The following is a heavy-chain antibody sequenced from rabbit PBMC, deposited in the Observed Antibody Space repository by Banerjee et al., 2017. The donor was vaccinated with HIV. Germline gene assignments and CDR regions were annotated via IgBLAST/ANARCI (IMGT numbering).Heavy chain of an antibody. Sequence: MCWVRQAPGKGLEWIACINTSSGNTVYASWAKGRFTISKTSSTTVTLQMTSLTAADTATYFCARWGSGWNLNLWGPGTLVTVS. CDR2: INTSSGNT. V-gene: IGHV1S40*01. CDR3: ARWGSGWNLNL. D-gene: IGHD1-1*01. J-gene: IGHJ4*01.